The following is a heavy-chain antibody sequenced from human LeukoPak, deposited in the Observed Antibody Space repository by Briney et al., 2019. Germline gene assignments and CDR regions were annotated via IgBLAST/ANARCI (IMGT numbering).Heavy chain of an antibody. Sequence: SVRVSCKASGGTFSSYTISWVRQAPGQGLEWMGRIIPILGIANYAQRFQGRVTITADKSTSTAYMELSSLRSEDTAVYYCAREEAARAYNWFDPWGQGTLVTVSS. V-gene: IGHV1-69*04. CDR2: IIPILGIA. D-gene: IGHD6-6*01. CDR1: GGTFSSYT. CDR3: AREEAARAYNWFDP. J-gene: IGHJ5*02.